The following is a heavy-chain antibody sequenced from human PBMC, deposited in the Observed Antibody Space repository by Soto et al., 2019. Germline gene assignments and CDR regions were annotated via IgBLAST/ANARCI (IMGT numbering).Heavy chain of an antibody. V-gene: IGHV3-23*01. D-gene: IGHD2-2*01. CDR3: ATRYCSSTSCYSRQYYYYYYGMDV. CDR1: GFTFSSYS. Sequence: GGSLILSCAASGFTFSSYSMSWVRQAPGKGLEWVSAISGSGGSTYYADSVKGRFTISRDNSKNTLYLQMNSLRAEDTAVYYCATRYCSSTSCYSRQYYYYYYGMDVWGQGTTVTVSS. CDR2: ISGSGGST. J-gene: IGHJ6*02.